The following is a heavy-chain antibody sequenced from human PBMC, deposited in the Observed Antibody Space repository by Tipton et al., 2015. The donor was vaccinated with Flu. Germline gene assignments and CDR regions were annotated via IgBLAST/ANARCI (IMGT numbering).Heavy chain of an antibody. V-gene: IGHV3-23*01. Sequence: SLRLSCAASGFTFSSYAMSWVRQAPGKGLEWVSAISGSGGSTYYADSVKGRFTISRDNSKNTLYLQMNSLRAEDTAVYYCAKVLDDYGGPCYFDYWGQGTLVTVSS. CDR2: ISGSGGST. J-gene: IGHJ4*02. CDR1: GFTFSSYA. CDR3: AKVLDDYGGPCYFDY. D-gene: IGHD4-23*01.